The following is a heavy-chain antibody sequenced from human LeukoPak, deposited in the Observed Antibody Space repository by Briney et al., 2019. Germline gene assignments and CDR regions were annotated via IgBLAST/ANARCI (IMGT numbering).Heavy chain of an antibody. V-gene: IGHV1-69*05. CDR3: ARASYSSSSTFDY. Sequence: ASVKVSCKASGGTFSSYAISLVRQAPGQGLEWMGRIIPIFGTANYAQKFQGRVTITTDESTSTAYMELSSLRSEDTAVYYCARASYSSSSTFDYWGQGTLVTVSS. CDR1: GGTFSSYA. D-gene: IGHD6-6*01. CDR2: IIPIFGTA. J-gene: IGHJ4*02.